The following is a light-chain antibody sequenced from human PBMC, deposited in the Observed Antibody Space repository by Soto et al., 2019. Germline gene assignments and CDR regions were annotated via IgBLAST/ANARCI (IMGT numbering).Light chain of an antibody. Sequence: QSVLTQPPSASGTPGQRVTISCSGSSSNIGRNTVNWYQQLPGTAPKLLIFTNDQRPPGVPDRFSGSKSGTSASLAISGLQSEDEADYYCATWDDSLNGDVFGTGTKLTVL. CDR3: ATWDDSLNGDV. J-gene: IGLJ1*01. V-gene: IGLV1-44*01. CDR1: SSNIGRNT. CDR2: TND.